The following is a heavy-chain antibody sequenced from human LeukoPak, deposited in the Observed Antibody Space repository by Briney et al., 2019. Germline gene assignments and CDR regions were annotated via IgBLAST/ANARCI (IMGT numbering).Heavy chain of an antibody. Sequence: GGSLRLSCAASGFIFSDVWMNWVRQAPGKGLEWVGRIKRKSDGETSAYAAPVKGRFTISRDDSKNTLFLQMNSLKTEDTAMYYRTADTPSSSSQAFDHWGQGTLVTVSS. CDR2: IKRKSDGETS. D-gene: IGHD6-19*01. CDR3: TADTPSSSSQAFDH. CDR1: GFIFSDVW. V-gene: IGHV3-15*07. J-gene: IGHJ4*02.